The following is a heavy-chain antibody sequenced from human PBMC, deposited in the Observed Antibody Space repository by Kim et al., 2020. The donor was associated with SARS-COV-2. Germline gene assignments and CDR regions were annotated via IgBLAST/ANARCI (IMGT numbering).Heavy chain of an antibody. CDR2: IYYSGST. D-gene: IGHD6-13*01. CDR3: ARVWGSWYTSWGMDV. V-gene: IGHV4-39*07. Sequence: SETLSLTCTVSGGSISSSSYYWGWIRQPPGKGLEWIGSIYYSGSTYYNPSLKSRVTISVDTSKNQFSLKPSSVTAADTAVYYCARVWGSWYTSWGMDVWGQGTTVTVSS. CDR1: GGSISSSSYY. J-gene: IGHJ6*02.